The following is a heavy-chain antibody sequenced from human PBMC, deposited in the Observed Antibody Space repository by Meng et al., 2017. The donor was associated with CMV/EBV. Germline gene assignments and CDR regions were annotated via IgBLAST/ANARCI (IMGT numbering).Heavy chain of an antibody. Sequence: VPPHQSCQGLVNLSQTPSLLCDISGDSVSSNSAAWNWIRQSPSRGLEWLGRTYYRSKWYNDYAVSVKSRITINPDTSKNQFSLQLNSVTPEDTAVYYCARDKGMVELGSWFNPWGQGTLVTVSS. CDR3: ARDKGMVELGSWFNP. CDR1: GDSVSSNSAA. CDR2: TYYRSKWYN. D-gene: IGHD2-15*01. J-gene: IGHJ5*02. V-gene: IGHV6-1*01.